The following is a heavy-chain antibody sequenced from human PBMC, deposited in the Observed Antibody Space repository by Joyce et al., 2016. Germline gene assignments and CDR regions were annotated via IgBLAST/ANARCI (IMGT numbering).Heavy chain of an antibody. J-gene: IGHJ4*02. CDR3: TKGYYTIDS. Sequence: QVQLVESGGGVVQPGRSLRLSCAVSGFTFSSSGMNWVRQAPGKGPEWVAIISYDGNDKYYADSVRGRFTISRDNSKNTLHLQMDSLRPEDTAMYYCTKGYYTIDSWGQGTLVTVSS. CDR1: GFTFSSSG. V-gene: IGHV3-30*18. CDR2: ISYDGNDK. D-gene: IGHD3-3*01.